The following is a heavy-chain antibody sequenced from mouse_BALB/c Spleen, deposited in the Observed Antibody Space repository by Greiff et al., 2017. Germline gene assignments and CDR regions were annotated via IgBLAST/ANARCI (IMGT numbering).Heavy chain of an antibody. CDR2: ISYSGST. V-gene: IGHV3-2*02. D-gene: IGHD5-5*01. Sequence: EVKLQESGPGLVKPSQSLSLTCTVTGYSITSDYAWNWIRQFPGNKLEWMGYISYSGSTSYNPSLKSRISITRDTSKNQSFLQLNSVTTEDTATYYCARSLPFDYWGQGTTLTVSS. J-gene: IGHJ2*01. CDR1: GYSITSDYA. CDR3: ARSLPFDY.